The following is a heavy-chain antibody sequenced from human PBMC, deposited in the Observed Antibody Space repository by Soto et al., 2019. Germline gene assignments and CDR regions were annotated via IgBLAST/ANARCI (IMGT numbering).Heavy chain of an antibody. CDR2: IDSSSSYM. V-gene: IGHV3-21*01. CDR3: ARGWRERGFDY. D-gene: IGHD1-26*01. Sequence: GGLLLLSCTVSGCTFSTYSMNWVRQAPGKGLEWVSYIDSSSSYMYYADSLKGRFTISRDNAKNSLYLEMNSLRVEDTAVYYCARGWRERGFDYWGQGILVTVSS. CDR1: GCTFSTYS. J-gene: IGHJ4*02.